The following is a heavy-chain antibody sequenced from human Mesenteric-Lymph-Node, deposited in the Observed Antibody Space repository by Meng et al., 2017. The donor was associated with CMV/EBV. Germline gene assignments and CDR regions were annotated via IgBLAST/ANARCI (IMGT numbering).Heavy chain of an antibody. CDR3: ARYWFPGWFDP. Sequence: GGSLRLSCTASGFTVSSNYMSWVRQAPGKGLEWVSVIYSGGSTYYADSVKGRFTISRDNSKNTLYLQMNSLRAEDTAVYYCARYWFPGWFDPWGQGTLVTVSS. CDR1: GFTVSSNY. D-gene: IGHD2-8*02. V-gene: IGHV3-53*01. CDR2: IYSGGST. J-gene: IGHJ5*02.